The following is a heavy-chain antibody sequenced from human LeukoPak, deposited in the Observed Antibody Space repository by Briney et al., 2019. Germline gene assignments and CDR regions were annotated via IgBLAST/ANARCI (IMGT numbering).Heavy chain of an antibody. J-gene: IGHJ4*02. V-gene: IGHV3-43*02. CDR1: GFMFHDYA. CDR2: ISGDGGST. CDR3: ARESESSGWYDY. D-gene: IGHD6-19*01. Sequence: AGSLRLSCAAPGFMFHDYAIHWVRQAPGNGLDWVSLISGDGGSTFYADSVKGRFTISRDNSKNSLYLQMNSLRSDDTALYYCARESESSGWYDYWGQGTLVTVSS.